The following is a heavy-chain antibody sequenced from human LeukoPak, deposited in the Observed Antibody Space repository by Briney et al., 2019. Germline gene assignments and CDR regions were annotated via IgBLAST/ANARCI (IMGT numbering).Heavy chain of an antibody. D-gene: IGHD2/OR15-2a*01. Sequence: ASVKVSCKASGYTFTGYYMHWVRQAPGQGLEWMGWINPNSGGTNYAQKFQGRVTMTRDTSISTAYMELSRLRSDDTAVYYCAKDARTGVWNIGDSWFDPWGQGTLVAVSS. CDR1: GYTFTGYY. CDR3: AKDARTGVWNIGDSWFDP. CDR2: INPNSGGT. V-gene: IGHV1-2*02. J-gene: IGHJ5*02.